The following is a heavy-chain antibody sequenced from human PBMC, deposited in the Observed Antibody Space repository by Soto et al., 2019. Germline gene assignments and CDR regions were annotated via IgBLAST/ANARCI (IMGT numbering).Heavy chain of an antibody. CDR3: ARHDGTVTLNWFDP. CDR1: GGSISSYY. CDR2: INYSGST. Sequence: SETLSLTCTVSGGSISSYYWSWIRQPPGKGLEWIGNINYSGSTNYNPSLKSRVTISVDTSKNQFSLRLTSVTAADTAVYYCARHDGTVTLNWFDPWGQGTLVTVSS. V-gene: IGHV4-59*08. D-gene: IGHD4-17*01. J-gene: IGHJ5*02.